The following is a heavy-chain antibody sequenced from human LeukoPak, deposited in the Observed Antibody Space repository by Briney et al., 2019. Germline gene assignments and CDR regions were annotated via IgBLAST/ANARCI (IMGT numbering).Heavy chain of an antibody. CDR3: ERDRVYCSGGSCLNWFDP. V-gene: IGHV1-18*04. CDR2: ISAYNGNT. J-gene: IGHJ5*02. CDR1: GYTFTSYG. Sequence: GASVKVSCKASGYTFTSYGISWVRQAPGQGLEWMGWISAYNGNTNYAQKLQGRVTMTTDTSTSTAYMELRSLRSDDTAVYYCERDRVYCSGGSCLNWFDPWGQGTLVTVSS. D-gene: IGHD2-15*01.